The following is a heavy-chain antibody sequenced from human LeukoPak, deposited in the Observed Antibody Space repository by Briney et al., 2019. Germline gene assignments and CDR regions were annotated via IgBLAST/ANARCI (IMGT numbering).Heavy chain of an antibody. CDR1: GFTFSSYG. D-gene: IGHD6-6*01. CDR3: ARWSQFGSSSVGAHHFDH. Sequence: GGSLRLSCAASGFTFSSYGMHWDRQAPGKGLEWVAFIRYDGSNKYYADSVKGRFTISRDNSKNTLYLQMNSLRAEDTAVYYCARWSQFGSSSVGAHHFDHWGQGTLVTFSS. CDR2: IRYDGSNK. J-gene: IGHJ4*02. V-gene: IGHV3-30*02.